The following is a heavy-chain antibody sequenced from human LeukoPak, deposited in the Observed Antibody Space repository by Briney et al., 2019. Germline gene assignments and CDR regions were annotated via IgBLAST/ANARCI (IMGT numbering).Heavy chain of an antibody. J-gene: IGHJ4*02. V-gene: IGHV3-9*01. CDR3: ATPYYYGSGSYYNLPDY. Sequence: PGRSLRLSCAASGFTFDDYAMHWVRQAPGKGLEWVSGISWNSGSIGYADSVKGRFTTSRDNAKNSLYLQMNSLRAEDTALYYCATPYYYGSGSYYNLPDYWGQGTLVTVSS. CDR2: ISWNSGSI. D-gene: IGHD3-10*01. CDR1: GFTFDDYA.